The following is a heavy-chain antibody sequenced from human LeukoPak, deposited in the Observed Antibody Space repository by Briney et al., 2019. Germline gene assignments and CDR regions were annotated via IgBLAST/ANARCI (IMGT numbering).Heavy chain of an antibody. CDR2: INPSGGST. Sequence: GASVKVSCKASGYTFTSYYMHWVRQAPGQGLEWMGIINPSGGSTSYAQKFQGTVTMTRDTSTSTVYMELSSLRSEDTAVYYCAREGDVDTATWHWFDPWGQGTLVTVSS. CDR1: GYTFTSYY. D-gene: IGHD5-18*01. V-gene: IGHV1-46*01. CDR3: AREGDVDTATWHWFDP. J-gene: IGHJ5*02.